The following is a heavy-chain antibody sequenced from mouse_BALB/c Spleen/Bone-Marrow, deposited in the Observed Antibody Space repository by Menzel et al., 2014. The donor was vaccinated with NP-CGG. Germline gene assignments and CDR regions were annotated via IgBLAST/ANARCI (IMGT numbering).Heavy chain of an antibody. CDR3: ARHFITTAPGAMEY. CDR1: GFTFSSYA. D-gene: IGHD1-2*01. CDR2: ISSGSGYT. J-gene: IGHJ4*01. Sequence: EVKLMESGGGLVTPGGSLKLPCAASGFTFSSYALPWVRQPPVKRLEWVATISSGSGYTYYPDSVTGRFTISRDNAKNPLSLPLSSLSPEYTAMYFCARHFITTAPGAMEYGGQGTPVTVSS. V-gene: IGHV5-9-3*01.